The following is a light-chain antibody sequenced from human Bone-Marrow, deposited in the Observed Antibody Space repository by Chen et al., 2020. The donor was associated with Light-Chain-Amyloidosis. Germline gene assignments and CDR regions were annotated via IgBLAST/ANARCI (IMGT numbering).Light chain of an antibody. J-gene: IGLJ2*01. CDR2: DVS. V-gene: IGLV2-14*03. CDR1: SSDVGGYNY. Sequence: QSALTQPASVSGSPGQSITISCTGTSSDVGGYNYVSWYQQHPGNAPKLIIYDVSNRPSGVSNRFSGSKSGNTASLTISGLQAEDEADYYCSSYTVSSTLVFGGGTQLTVL. CDR3: SSYTVSSTLV.